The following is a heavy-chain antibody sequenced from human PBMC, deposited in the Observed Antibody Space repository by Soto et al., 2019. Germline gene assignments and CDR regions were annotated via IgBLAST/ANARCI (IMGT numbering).Heavy chain of an antibody. CDR1: GFTFSSYW. Sequence: PGESLRLSCAASGFTFSSYWMSWVRQAPGKGLEWVANIKQDGSEKYYVDSVKGRFTISRDNAKNSLYLQMNSLRAEDTAVYYCASRDSDIVVVPAARGSYFDYWGQGTLVTVSS. V-gene: IGHV3-7*01. D-gene: IGHD2-2*01. CDR2: IKQDGSEK. J-gene: IGHJ4*02. CDR3: ASRDSDIVVVPAARGSYFDY.